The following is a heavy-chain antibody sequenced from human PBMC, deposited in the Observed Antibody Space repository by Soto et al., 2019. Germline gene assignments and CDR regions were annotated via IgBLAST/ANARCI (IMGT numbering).Heavy chain of an antibody. D-gene: IGHD4-17*01. CDR1: GFTSSSYS. J-gene: IGHJ4*02. V-gene: IGHV3-33*08. CDR3: ARDYLGSTVTNYFDS. Sequence: GGSLRLSCVASGFTSSSYSMHWVRQAPGKGLEWVAIIWFDGSNTYYADSVKGRFTISRDNSKNTLYLQLDSLRAEDTAVYYCARDYLGSTVTNYFDSWGQGTQVTVSS. CDR2: IWFDGSNT.